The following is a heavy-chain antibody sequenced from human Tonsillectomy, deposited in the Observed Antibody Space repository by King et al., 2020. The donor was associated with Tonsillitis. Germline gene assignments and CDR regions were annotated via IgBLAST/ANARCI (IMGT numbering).Heavy chain of an antibody. J-gene: IGHJ6*03. Sequence: VQLVESGGDLVKPGGSLRLSCAASGFTFSNAWMNWVRQAPGKGLEWVGRIKSKTDGGTTDYSAPAKGRFTISRDDSKNTLYLQMNSLKTEDTAVYYCTVPRLWSSWPNYYYYYYMDVWGKGSTVTVSS. CDR2: IKSKTDGGTT. CDR1: GFTFSNAW. V-gene: IGHV3-15*07. CDR3: TVPRLWSSWPNYYYYYYMDV. D-gene: IGHD6-13*01.